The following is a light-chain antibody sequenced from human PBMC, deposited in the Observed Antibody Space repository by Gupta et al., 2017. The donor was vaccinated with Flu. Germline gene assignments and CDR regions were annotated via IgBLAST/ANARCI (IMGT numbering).Light chain of an antibody. CDR1: SSDVVGYNQ. Sequence: ITICSRSSSDVVGYNQDSSYQQHPAETPTLMIYDVSSRPSGGAYRFSGSKSGNTTSLTITGLQADDEADYYCSTYTSSSTLVVFGGGTKLTVL. CDR3: STYTSSSTLVV. J-gene: IGLJ2*01. CDR2: DVS. V-gene: IGLV2-14*04.